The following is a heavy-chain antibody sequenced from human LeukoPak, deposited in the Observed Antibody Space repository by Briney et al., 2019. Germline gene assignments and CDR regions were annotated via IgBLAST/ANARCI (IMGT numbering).Heavy chain of an antibody. CDR2: IYTSGST. Sequence: SETLSLTCTVSGGSISSYYWSWIRQPPGKGLEWIGRIYTSGSTNYNPSLKSRVTMSVDTSKNQFSLKLSSVTAADTAVYYCARAGFTIFGVVITELDVWGKGTTVTVSS. CDR3: ARAGFTIFGVVITELDV. V-gene: IGHV4-4*07. J-gene: IGHJ6*04. D-gene: IGHD3-3*01. CDR1: GGSISSYY.